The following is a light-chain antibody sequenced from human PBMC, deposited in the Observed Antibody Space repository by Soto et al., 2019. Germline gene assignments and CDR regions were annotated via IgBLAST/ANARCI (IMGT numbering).Light chain of an antibody. CDR3: HSYDKWPPGA. CDR2: YAS. Sequence: EILVTQFPSTLSQSPGERVTISCRASQSVSTNLSWYQQRPGEAPRLLIFYASARSVDVPGRFSGSGSGTEFTLTISSLQPEDFAVYFCHSYDKWPPGAFGQGTKVDIK. J-gene: IGKJ1*01. CDR1: QSVSTN. V-gene: IGKV3D-15*01.